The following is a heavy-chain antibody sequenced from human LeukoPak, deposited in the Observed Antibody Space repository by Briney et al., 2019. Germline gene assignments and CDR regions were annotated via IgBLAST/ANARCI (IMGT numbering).Heavy chain of an antibody. CDR1: GFAFSSHS. J-gene: IGHJ4*02. D-gene: IGHD4/OR15-4a*01. CDR2: IPSSGSYS. Sequence: GGFLRLSCAASGFAFSSHSMHWIRQAPGKGLEWVSSIPSSGSYSYYTDSLKGRSTPSTDNADNSVFLQLNSLTLEDTAVYYCARGMIRGALWCVDFWGLGSLVTVPS. V-gene: IGHV3-21*01. CDR3: ARGMIRGALWCVDF.